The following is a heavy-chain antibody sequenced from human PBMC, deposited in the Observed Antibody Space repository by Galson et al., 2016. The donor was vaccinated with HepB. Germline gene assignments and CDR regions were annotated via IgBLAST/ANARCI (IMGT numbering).Heavy chain of an antibody. V-gene: IGHV3-30*04. J-gene: IGHJ6*02. Sequence: SLRLSCAGSGYVFSTYAMHWVRQAPGKGLEWVAVIPYDGSENYYANPVKGRFTISRDNSKNTLYLQMNSLRPQGSAVYYCARGATSYGRYYYGLDLWGQGTTVSVSS. CDR3: ARGATSYGRYYYGLDL. CDR2: IPYDGSEN. D-gene: IGHD3-10*01. CDR1: GYVFSTYA.